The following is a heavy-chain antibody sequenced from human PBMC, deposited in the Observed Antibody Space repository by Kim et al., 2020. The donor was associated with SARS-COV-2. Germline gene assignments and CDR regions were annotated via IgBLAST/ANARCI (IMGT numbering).Heavy chain of an antibody. D-gene: IGHD3-22*01. CDR3: AREPRYYDSSGYHPTSDY. J-gene: IGHJ4*02. CDR1: GYTFTGYY. Sequence: ASVKVSCKASGYTFTGYYMHWVRQAPGQGLEWMGRINPNSGGTNYAQKFQGRVTMTRDTSISTAYMELSRLRSDDTAVYYCAREPRYYDSSGYHPTSDYWGQGTLVTVSS. CDR2: INPNSGGT. V-gene: IGHV1-2*06.